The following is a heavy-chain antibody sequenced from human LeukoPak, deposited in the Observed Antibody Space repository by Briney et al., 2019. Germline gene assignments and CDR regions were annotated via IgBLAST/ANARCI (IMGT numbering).Heavy chain of an antibody. D-gene: IGHD2-2*01. J-gene: IGHJ6*02. V-gene: IGHV3-9*01. CDR1: GFTFDDYA. CDR2: ISWNSGSI. Sequence: PGRSLRLSCAASGFTFDDYAMHWVRQAPGKGLEWVSGISWNSGSIGYADSVKGRFTISRDNAKNPLYLQMNSLRAEDTALYYCAKDGGSAQVPDYYYYGMDVWGQGTTVTVSS. CDR3: AKDGGSAQVPDYYYYGMDV.